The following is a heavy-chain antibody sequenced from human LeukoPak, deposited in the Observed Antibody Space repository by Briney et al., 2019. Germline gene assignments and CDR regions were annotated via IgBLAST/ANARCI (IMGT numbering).Heavy chain of an antibody. D-gene: IGHD5-12*01. V-gene: IGHV3-49*04. CDR2: IRSKAYGGTT. J-gene: IGHJ6*02. CDR1: GFTFGDYA. CDR3: TRDWSVATIPGYYYYYGMDV. Sequence: GGSLRLSCTASGFTFGDYAMSWVRQAPGKGLEWVGFIRSKAYGGTTEYAASVKGRFTISRDDSKSIAYLQMNSLKTEDTAVYYCTRDWSVATIPGYYYYYGMDVWGQGTTVTVFS.